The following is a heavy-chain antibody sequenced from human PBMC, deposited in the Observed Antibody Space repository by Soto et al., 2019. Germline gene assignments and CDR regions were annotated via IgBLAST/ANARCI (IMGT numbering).Heavy chain of an antibody. CDR2: MNPNGGNT. CDR3: ARADCSGGSCYSRTDAFDI. D-gene: IGHD2-15*01. J-gene: IGHJ3*02. CDR1: GYTFSIYG. V-gene: IGHV1-8*02. Sequence: GASVKVSCKTSGYTFSIYGVSWVRQATGQGLEWMGWMNPNGGNTGYAQKFQGRVTMTGNTSISTAYMELSSLRSEDTAVYYCARADCSGGSCYSRTDAFDIWGQGTMVTVSS.